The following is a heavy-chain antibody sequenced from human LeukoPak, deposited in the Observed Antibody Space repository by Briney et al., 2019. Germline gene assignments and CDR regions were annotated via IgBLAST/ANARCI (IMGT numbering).Heavy chain of an antibody. J-gene: IGHJ4*02. CDR2: ISSSGSTI. Sequence: PGGSLRLSCAASGFTFSSYEMNWVRQAPGKGLEWVSYISSSGSTIYYADSVKGRFTISRDNAKNSLYLQMNSLRAEDTAVYYCARDLSGYSYGYFFGYWGQGTLVTVSS. CDR3: ARDLSGYSYGYFFGY. V-gene: IGHV3-48*03. CDR1: GFTFSSYE. D-gene: IGHD5-18*01.